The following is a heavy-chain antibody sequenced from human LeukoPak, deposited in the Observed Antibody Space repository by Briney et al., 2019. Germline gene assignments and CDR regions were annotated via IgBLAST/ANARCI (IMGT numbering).Heavy chain of an antibody. D-gene: IGHD6-19*01. V-gene: IGHV4-4*07. CDR1: DGSISSYY. Sequence: SETLSLTCTVSDGSISSYYWSWIRQPAGKGLEWIGRIYTSGSTNYNPSLKSRVTMSVDTSKNQFSLKLSSVTAADTAVYYCARVLAVAGTYYYYYYMDVWGKGTTVTVSS. CDR3: ARVLAVAGTYYYYYYMDV. CDR2: IYTSGST. J-gene: IGHJ6*03.